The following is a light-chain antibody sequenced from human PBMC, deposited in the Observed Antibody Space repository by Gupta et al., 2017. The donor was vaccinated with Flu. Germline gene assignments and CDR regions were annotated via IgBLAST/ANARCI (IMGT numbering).Light chain of an antibody. CDR3: QQRSDWPRIT. J-gene: IGKJ5*01. Sequence: EIVLTQSPATLSLSPGERATLSCRASQSVSSYLAWYQQKPGQAPRLLIYAASNRDTGTPARFSGSGSGTDFTLTISSREREDFAVYYCQQRSDWPRITFGQGTRLEIK. CDR2: AAS. CDR1: QSVSSY. V-gene: IGKV3-11*01.